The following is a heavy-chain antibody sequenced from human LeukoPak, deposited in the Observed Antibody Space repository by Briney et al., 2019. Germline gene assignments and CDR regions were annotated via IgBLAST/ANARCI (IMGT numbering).Heavy chain of an antibody. CDR1: GGSISSSSYY. CDR3: AKSLYGSGSYYNWFDP. J-gene: IGHJ5*02. D-gene: IGHD3-10*01. V-gene: IGHV4-39*07. CDR2: IYYSGST. Sequence: SETPSLTCSVSGGSISSSSYYWGWIRQPPGKGLEWIGSIYYSGSTYYNPSLKSRVTISLDTSNNQFSLKLSSVTAADTAVYYCAKSLYGSGSYYNWFDPWGQGTWSPSPQ.